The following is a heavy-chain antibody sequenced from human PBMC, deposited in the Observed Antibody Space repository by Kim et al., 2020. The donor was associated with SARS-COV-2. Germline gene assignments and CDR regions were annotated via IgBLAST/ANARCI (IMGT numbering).Heavy chain of an antibody. CDR2: IIPILGIT. Sequence: SVKVSCKASGGTFSSYAINWVRQAPGQGLEWMGRIIPILGITNYAQKFQGRVTITADKSTSTAYMELSSLRSEDTAVYYCARASFFYVSSGYHFDYWGQ. D-gene: IGHD3-22*01. CDR3: ARASFFYVSSGYHFDY. V-gene: IGHV1-69*04. J-gene: IGHJ4*02. CDR1: GGTFSSYA.